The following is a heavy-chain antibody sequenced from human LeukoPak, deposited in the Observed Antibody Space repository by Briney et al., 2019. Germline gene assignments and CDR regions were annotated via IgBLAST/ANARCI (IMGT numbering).Heavy chain of an antibody. J-gene: IGHJ4*02. Sequence: GESLKISGKGSGYSFTSYWIGWVRPMPGKGLGGVGIIYPGDSDNRYSTSFQGQVTISADKSISTAYLQWSSLKASDTAMYYCARGAFNYDFWSGYPEGYYFDYWGQGTLVTVSS. CDR3: ARGAFNYDFWSGYPEGYYFDY. V-gene: IGHV5-51*01. D-gene: IGHD3-3*01. CDR1: GYSFTSYW. CDR2: IYPGDSDN.